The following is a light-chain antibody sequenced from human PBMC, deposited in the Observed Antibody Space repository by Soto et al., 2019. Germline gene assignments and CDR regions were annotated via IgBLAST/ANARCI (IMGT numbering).Light chain of an antibody. J-gene: IGKJ1*01. V-gene: IGKV3-20*01. CDR1: QSVSSSY. CDR2: GAS. CDR3: QKYGSSPGT. Sequence: EIVLTQSPDTLSLSPGERATLSCRASQSVSSSYLAWYQQKPGQAPRLLIYGASSRATGIPDRFSGSGSGTDFTLTISRLEPEDFAVYYCQKYGSSPGTFGQGTKVEIK.